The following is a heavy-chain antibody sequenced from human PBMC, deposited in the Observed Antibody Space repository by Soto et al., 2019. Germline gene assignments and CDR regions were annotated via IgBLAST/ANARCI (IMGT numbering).Heavy chain of an antibody. V-gene: IGHV3-48*01. CDR1: GFTFSSYS. CDR3: ARDYYDSSGYYYGTDAFDI. D-gene: IGHD3-22*01. J-gene: IGHJ3*02. Sequence: GGSLRLSCAASGFTFSSYSMNWVRQAPGKGLEWVSYISSSSSTIYYADSVKGRFTISRDNAKNSLYLQMNSLRAEDTAVYYCARDYYDSSGYYYGTDAFDIWGQGTMVTVSS. CDR2: ISSSSSTI.